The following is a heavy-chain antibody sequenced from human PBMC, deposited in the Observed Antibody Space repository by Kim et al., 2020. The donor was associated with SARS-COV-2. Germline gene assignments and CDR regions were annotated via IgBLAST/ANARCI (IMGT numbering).Heavy chain of an antibody. CDR3: ARRPREGATRVYYFDY. Sequence: FQGQVTISADKSISTAYLQWSSLKASDTAMYYCARRPREGATRVYYFDYWGQGTLVTVSS. J-gene: IGHJ4*02. D-gene: IGHD1-26*01. V-gene: IGHV5-51*01.